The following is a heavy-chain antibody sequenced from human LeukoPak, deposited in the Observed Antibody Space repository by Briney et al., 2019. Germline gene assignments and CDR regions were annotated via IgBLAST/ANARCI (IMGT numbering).Heavy chain of an antibody. Sequence: SETLSLTCTVSGGSISSYYWSWIRQPPGKGLEWIGYIYYSGSTNYNPSLKSRVTISVDTSKNQFSLKLGSVTAADTAVYYCARAYYDSSGYNDYWGQGTLVTVSS. D-gene: IGHD3-22*01. J-gene: IGHJ4*02. V-gene: IGHV4-59*01. CDR1: GGSISSYY. CDR2: IYYSGST. CDR3: ARAYYDSSGYNDY.